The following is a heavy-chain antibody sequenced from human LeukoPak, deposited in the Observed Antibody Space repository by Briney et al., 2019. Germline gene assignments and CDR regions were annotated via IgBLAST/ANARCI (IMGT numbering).Heavy chain of an antibody. CDR1: GYTFTGYY. D-gene: IGHD2-2*02. V-gene: IGHV1-2*02. CDR3: ARVRFQGNCSSTSCYRRTYYFDY. J-gene: IGHJ4*02. CDR2: INPNSGGT. Sequence: ASVKVSCKASGYTFTGYYMHWVRQAPGQGLEWMGWINPNSGGTNYAQKFQGRVTMTRDTSISTAYMELSRLRSDDTAVYYCARVRFQGNCSSTSCYRRTYYFDYWGQGTLVTVSS.